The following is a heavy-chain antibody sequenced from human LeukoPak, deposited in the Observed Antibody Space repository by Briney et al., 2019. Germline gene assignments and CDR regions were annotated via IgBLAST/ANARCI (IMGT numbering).Heavy chain of an antibody. CDR1: GFTVSSNY. D-gene: IGHD2-21*01. J-gene: IGHJ4*02. V-gene: IGHV3-66*01. CDR2: IYSGGST. Sequence: PGGSLRLSCAASGFTVSSNYMSWVRQAPGKGLEWVSVIYSGGSTYYADSVKGRFTISRDNSKNTLYLQMNSLRAEDTAVYYCAREFLGYYFDYWGQGTLVTVSS. CDR3: AREFLGYYFDY.